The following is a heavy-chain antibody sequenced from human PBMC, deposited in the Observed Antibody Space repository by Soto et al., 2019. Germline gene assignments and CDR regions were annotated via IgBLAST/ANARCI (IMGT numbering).Heavy chain of an antibody. CDR2: ISAYNGNT. J-gene: IGHJ5*02. Sequence: ASVKVSCKASGYPFTSYGISWVRQAPGQGLEWMGWISAYNGNTNYAQKLQGRVTMTTDTSTSTAYMELRSLRSDDTAVYYCAREGQGSWSNWFDPWGQGTLVTVSS. D-gene: IGHD6-13*01. V-gene: IGHV1-18*01. CDR3: AREGQGSWSNWFDP. CDR1: GYPFTSYG.